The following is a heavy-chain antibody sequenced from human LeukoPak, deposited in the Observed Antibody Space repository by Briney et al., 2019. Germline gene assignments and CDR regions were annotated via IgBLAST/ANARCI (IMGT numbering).Heavy chain of an antibody. V-gene: IGHV4-39*01. CDR3: ARIRGANWGFIDY. D-gene: IGHD7-27*01. J-gene: IGHJ4*02. CDR2: MYYSGGT. CDR1: GGSLTSSGYY. Sequence: SATLSLTCTVSGGSLTSSGYYWGWVRQPPGKGLEWVGNMYYSGGTYYNPSLKSRVTISVDTPKNQFSLKLSSVTAADTAVYYCARIRGANWGFIDYWGQGTLVTVSS.